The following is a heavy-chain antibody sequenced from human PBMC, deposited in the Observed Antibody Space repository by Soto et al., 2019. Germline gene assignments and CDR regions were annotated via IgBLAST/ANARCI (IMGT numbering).Heavy chain of an antibody. D-gene: IGHD6-13*01. CDR1: GFTFSSYG. CDR3: ARDGEGYSSPLGGRYYFDY. J-gene: IGHJ4*02. Sequence: GGSLRLSCAASGFTFSSYGMHWVRQAPGKGLEWVAVIWYDGSNKYYADSVKGRFTISRDNSKNTLYLQMNSLRAEDTAVYYCARDGEGYSSPLGGRYYFDYWGQGTLVTVSS. V-gene: IGHV3-33*01. CDR2: IWYDGSNK.